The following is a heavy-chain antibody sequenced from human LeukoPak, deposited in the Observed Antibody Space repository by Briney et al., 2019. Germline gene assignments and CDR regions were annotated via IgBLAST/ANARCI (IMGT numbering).Heavy chain of an antibody. J-gene: IGHJ4*02. CDR1: GGSISSSSYY. D-gene: IGHD6-19*01. Sequence: SETLSLTCTVSGGSISSSSYYWGWIRQPPGKGLEWIGSIYYSGSTYYNPSLKSRVTISVDTSKNQFSLKLSSVTAAGTAVYYCARWGIAVAAFDYWGQGTLVTVSS. CDR3: ARWGIAVAAFDY. CDR2: IYYSGST. V-gene: IGHV4-39*01.